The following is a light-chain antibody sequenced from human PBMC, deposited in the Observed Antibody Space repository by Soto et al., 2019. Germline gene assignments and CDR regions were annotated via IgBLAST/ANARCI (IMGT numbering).Light chain of an antibody. CDR2: DAS. J-gene: IGKJ1*01. Sequence: EIVLTQSPATLSLSPGERVTLSCRASQSVSSYLAWYQQKPDQAPRLLIYDASNRATDIPARFSGSGSGTDFTLTISSLEPEDFAIYYCQQRTNWPWTFGQGTEVGIK. V-gene: IGKV3-11*01. CDR3: QQRTNWPWT. CDR1: QSVSSY.